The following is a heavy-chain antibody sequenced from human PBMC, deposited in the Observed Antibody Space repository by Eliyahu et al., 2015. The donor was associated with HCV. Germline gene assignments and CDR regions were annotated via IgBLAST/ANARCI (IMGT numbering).Heavy chain of an antibody. Sequence: QVQLQESGPGLVKPSQTLSLTCTVSGXSISSGVYYCSWIRQHPGKGLEWIGYIDYSGNTYYNPSLKSRITISVDTSKNQFSLKLSSVTAADTAVYYCARGKTLYYDSSGPDAFDIWGQGTMVTVSS. J-gene: IGHJ3*02. V-gene: IGHV4-31*03. CDR1: GXSISSGVYY. D-gene: IGHD3-22*01. CDR2: IDYSGNT. CDR3: ARGKTLYYDSSGPDAFDI.